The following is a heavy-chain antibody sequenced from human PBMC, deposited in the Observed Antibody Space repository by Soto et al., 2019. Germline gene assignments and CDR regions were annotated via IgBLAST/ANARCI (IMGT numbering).Heavy chain of an antibody. J-gene: IGHJ4*02. Sequence: QVQLVQSGAEVQKPGTSVKVSCKASGYTFSDYYVHWLRQAPGQGLEWMGWISPQSGGTHFSPTFEGRVTLTTDTSISTAFMVLSRLTSDVSAVYYCARGPRTQLWFPNVYWGQGTLVTVSS. CDR1: GYTFSDYY. V-gene: IGHV1-2*02. D-gene: IGHD5-18*01. CDR3: ARGPRTQLWFPNVY. CDR2: ISPQSGGT.